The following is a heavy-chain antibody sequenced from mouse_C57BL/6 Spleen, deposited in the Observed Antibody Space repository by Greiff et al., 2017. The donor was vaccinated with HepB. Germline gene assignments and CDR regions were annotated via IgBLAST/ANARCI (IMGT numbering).Heavy chain of an antibody. J-gene: IGHJ2*01. CDR3: ARSGYDAPFDY. CDR2: ISSGSSTI. CDR1: GFTFSDYG. V-gene: IGHV5-17*01. D-gene: IGHD2-2*01. Sequence: EVKVVESGGGLVKPGGSLKLSCAASGFTFSDYGMHWVRQAPEKGLEWVAYISSGSSTIYYADTVKGRFTISRDNAKNTLFLQMTSLRSEDTAMYYCARSGYDAPFDYWGQGTTLTVSS.